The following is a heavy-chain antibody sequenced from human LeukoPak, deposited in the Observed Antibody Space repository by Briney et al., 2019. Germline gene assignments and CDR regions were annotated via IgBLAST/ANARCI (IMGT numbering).Heavy chain of an antibody. J-gene: IGHJ3*02. CDR2: INPNSGGT. CDR3: ASFMVRGVLDAFDI. Sequence: ASVKVSCKASGYTFTGYYMHWVRQAPGQGLEWMGWINPNSGGTNYAQKFQGRVTMTRDTSISTAYMELSRLRSDDTAVYYCASFMVRGVLDAFDIWGQGTMVTVSS. D-gene: IGHD3-10*01. CDR1: GYTFTGYY. V-gene: IGHV1-2*02.